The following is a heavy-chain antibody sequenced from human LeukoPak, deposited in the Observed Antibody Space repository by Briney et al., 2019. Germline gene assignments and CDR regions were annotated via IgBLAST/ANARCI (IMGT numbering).Heavy chain of an antibody. Sequence: GASMKVSCKASGYPFTDYFIHWLRQAPGQGPEWMGWSNPNTGGTNYAQTFQGRVTMTRDTSISTAYMELSRLSSDDTAVYYCARTGSTVTTLFDYWGQGTLVTVSS. CDR1: GYPFTDYF. V-gene: IGHV1-2*02. CDR3: ARTGSTVTTLFDY. D-gene: IGHD4-17*01. J-gene: IGHJ4*02. CDR2: SNPNTGGT.